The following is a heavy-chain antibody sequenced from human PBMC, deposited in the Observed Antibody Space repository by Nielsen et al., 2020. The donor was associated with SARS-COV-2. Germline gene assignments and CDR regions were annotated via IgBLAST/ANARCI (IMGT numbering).Heavy chain of an antibody. CDR2: INPNSGGT. CDR3: ARDYYGDYVGRYPVGWFDP. D-gene: IGHD4-17*01. CDR1: GYTFTGYY. J-gene: IGHJ5*02. V-gene: IGHV1-2*04. Sequence: ASVKVSCKASGYTFTGYYMHWVRQAPGQGLEWMGWINPNSGGTNYAQKFQGWVTMTRDTSISTAYMELSRLRSDDTAVYYCARDYYGDYVGRYPVGWFDPWGQGTLVTVSS.